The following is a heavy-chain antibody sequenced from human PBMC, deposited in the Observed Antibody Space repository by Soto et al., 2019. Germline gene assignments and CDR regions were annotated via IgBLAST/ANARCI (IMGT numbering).Heavy chain of an antibody. CDR3: ASDREHRYFDH. CDR2: IYYSEST. Sequence: QVQLQESGPGLVKPSQTLSLTCTVSGGSISSGGYYWSWIRQHPGKGLEWIGYIYYSESTYYNPSLMSRVTISVDTSKNQFSLMLTSVTAADSAVYNCASDREHRYFDHWGQGTLVPVSS. J-gene: IGHJ4*02. V-gene: IGHV4-31*03. CDR1: GGSISSGGYY. D-gene: IGHD2-21*01.